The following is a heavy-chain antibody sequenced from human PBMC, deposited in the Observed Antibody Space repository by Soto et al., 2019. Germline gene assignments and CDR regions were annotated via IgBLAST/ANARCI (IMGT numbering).Heavy chain of an antibody. CDR2: IYHSGST. J-gene: IGHJ5*02. V-gene: IGHV4-4*02. CDR3: ARVWTTVTNWFDP. D-gene: IGHD4-17*01. CDR1: GGSISSSNW. Sequence: QVQLQESGPGLVKPSGTLSLTCAVSGGSISSSNWWSWVRQPPGKGLGWIGEIYHSGSTNYNPSLTSRVTISVDKSKNQFSLKLSSVTAADTAVYYCARVWTTVTNWFDPWGQGTLVTVSS.